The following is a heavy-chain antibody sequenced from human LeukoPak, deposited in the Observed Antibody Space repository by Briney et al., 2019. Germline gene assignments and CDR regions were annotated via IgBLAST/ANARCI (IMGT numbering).Heavy chain of an antibody. Sequence: WASVKVSCKASGGTFSSYAISWVRQAPGQGLEWMGGIIPIFGTANYAQKFQGRVTITADESTSTAYMELSSLRSEDTAVYYCARGHPQLELYLFDYWGQGTLVTVSS. CDR1: GGTFSSYA. D-gene: IGHD1-1*01. CDR2: IIPIFGTA. CDR3: ARGHPQLELYLFDY. V-gene: IGHV1-69*01. J-gene: IGHJ4*02.